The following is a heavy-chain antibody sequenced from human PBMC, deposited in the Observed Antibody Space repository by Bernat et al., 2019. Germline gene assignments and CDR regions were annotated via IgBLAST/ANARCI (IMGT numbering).Heavy chain of an antibody. CDR1: GYSFTSFW. CDR3: VRRPYGDYLFDY. CDR2: IYPDDSDT. J-gene: IGHJ4*02. V-gene: IGHV5-51*01. D-gene: IGHD4-17*01. Sequence: EVQLVQSGAEVKKPGESLKISCKGSGYSFTSFWIAWVRQMPGKGLEWMGIIYPDDSDTRYSPSFQGQVTISADKSINTASLQWNSLKASDTAMYYCVRRPYGDYLFDYWGQGTLVTVSS.